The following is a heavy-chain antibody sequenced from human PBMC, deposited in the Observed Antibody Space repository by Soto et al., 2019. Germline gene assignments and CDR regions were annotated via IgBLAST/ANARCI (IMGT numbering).Heavy chain of an antibody. CDR1: GFTFSSYS. V-gene: IGHV3-21*01. D-gene: IGHD6-6*01. CDR2: ISSSSSYI. J-gene: IGHJ5*02. CDR3: ARAPFSSSSFNWFDP. Sequence: GESLKISCAASGFTFSSYSMNWVRQAPGKGLEWVSSISSSSSYIYYADSVKGRFTISRDNAKNSLYLQMNSLRAEDTAVYYCARAPFSSSSFNWFDPWGQGTLVTVSS.